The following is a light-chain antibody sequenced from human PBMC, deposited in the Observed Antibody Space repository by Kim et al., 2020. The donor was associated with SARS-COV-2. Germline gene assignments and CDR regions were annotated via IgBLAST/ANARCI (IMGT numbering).Light chain of an antibody. J-gene: IGLJ2*01. CDR3: QSYDSSLSGVV. V-gene: IGLV1-40*01. CDR2: GNS. Sequence: GATISCTGRSSNIGAGYDVHWYQQLPGTAPKLLIYGNSNRPSGVPDRFSGSKSDTSASLAITGLQAEDEADYYCQSYDSSLSGVVFGGGTQLTVL. CDR1: SSNIGAGYD.